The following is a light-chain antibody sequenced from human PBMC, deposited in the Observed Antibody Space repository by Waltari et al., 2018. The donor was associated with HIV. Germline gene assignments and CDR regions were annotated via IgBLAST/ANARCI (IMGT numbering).Light chain of an antibody. CDR3: QQSYSTPDT. CDR2: AAS. Sequence: DIQMTQSPSSLSASVGDRVTITCRASQSISSYLNWYQQKPGKAPKLLIYAASSLQSVVPSRFSGSGSATDFTLTISSLQPDDFATYYCQQSYSTPDTFGQGTKLEIK. CDR1: QSISSY. V-gene: IGKV1-39*01. J-gene: IGKJ2*01.